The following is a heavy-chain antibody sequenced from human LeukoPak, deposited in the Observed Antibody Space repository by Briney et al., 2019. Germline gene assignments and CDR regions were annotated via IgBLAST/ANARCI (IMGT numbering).Heavy chain of an antibody. Sequence: SETLSLTCAVSGYPLGRNYFWGWVRPPPGKRLEWIGRIYGSESTTYNPSLMNRVTISVDTSRNHLSLQLTSATAADTAVYYCARYDSRGSASTRFDSWGQGIPVTISS. J-gene: IGHJ5*01. CDR2: IYGSEST. V-gene: IGHV4-38-2*01. D-gene: IGHD4-23*01. CDR1: GYPLGRNYF. CDR3: ARYDSRGSASTRFDS.